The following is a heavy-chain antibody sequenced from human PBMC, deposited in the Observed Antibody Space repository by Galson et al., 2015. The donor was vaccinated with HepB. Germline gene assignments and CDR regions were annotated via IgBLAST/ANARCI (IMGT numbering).Heavy chain of an antibody. CDR3: TTETRKEVVPAARRGRY. D-gene: IGHD2-2*01. Sequence: SLRLSCAASGFTFSNAWMSWVRQAPGKGLEWVGRIKSKTDGGTTDYAAPVKGRFTISRDDSKNTLYLQMNSLKTEDTAVYYCTTETRKEVVPAARRGRYWGQGTLVTVSS. J-gene: IGHJ4*02. V-gene: IGHV3-15*01. CDR1: GFTFSNAW. CDR2: IKSKTDGGTT.